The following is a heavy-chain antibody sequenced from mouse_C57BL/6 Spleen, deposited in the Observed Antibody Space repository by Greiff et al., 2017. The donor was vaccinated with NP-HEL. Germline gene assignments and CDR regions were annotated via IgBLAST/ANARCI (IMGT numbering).Heavy chain of an antibody. CDR1: GYTFTSYG. CDR2: IYPRSGNT. J-gene: IGHJ1*03. D-gene: IGHD2-4*01. V-gene: IGHV1-81*01. Sequence: SGAELARPGASVKLSCKASGYTFTSYGISWVKQRTGQGLEWIGEIYPRSGNTYYNEKFKGKATLTADKSSSTAYMELRSLTSEDSAVYFCARRGDYDKEFDVWGTGTTVTVSS. CDR3: ARRGDYDKEFDV.